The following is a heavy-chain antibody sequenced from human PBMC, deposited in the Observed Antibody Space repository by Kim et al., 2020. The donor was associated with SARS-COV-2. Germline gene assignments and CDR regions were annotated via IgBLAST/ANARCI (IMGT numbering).Heavy chain of an antibody. CDR2: FYYDGTT. Sequence: SETLSLTCTVSGGSISTESYHWGWIRQPPGKGLDWIGSFYYDGTTYYNASLESRVTISVDTSKNQFSLKVSSVTAADTAVYYCARHEGPHRSCWDRHWG. CDR1: GGSISTESYH. D-gene: IGHD6-19*01. CDR3: ARHEGPHRSCWDRH. V-gene: IGHV4-39*01. J-gene: IGHJ1*01.